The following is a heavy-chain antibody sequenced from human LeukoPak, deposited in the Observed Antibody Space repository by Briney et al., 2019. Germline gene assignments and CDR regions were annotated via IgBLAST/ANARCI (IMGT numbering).Heavy chain of an antibody. CDR1: GFTFSSYW. Sequence: GGSLRLSCAASGFTFSSYWMSWVRQAPGKGLEWVANIKQDGSEKYYVDSVKGRFTISRDDAKTSLYLQMNSLRAEDTAVYYCARDAGYCGGGSCFDYWGQGTLVTVS. J-gene: IGHJ4*02. D-gene: IGHD2-15*01. V-gene: IGHV3-7*01. CDR3: ARDAGYCGGGSCFDY. CDR2: IKQDGSEK.